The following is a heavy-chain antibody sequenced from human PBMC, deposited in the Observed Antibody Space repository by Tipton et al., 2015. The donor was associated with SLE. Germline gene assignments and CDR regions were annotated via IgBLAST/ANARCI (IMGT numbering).Heavy chain of an antibody. CDR2: IYYSGST. J-gene: IGHJ4*02. D-gene: IGHD1-26*01. Sequence: WFRQAPGKGLEWIGSIYYSGSTYYNPSLKSRVTISVDTSKNQFSLKLSSVTAADTAVYYCARWEGYYFDYWGQGTLVTVSS. CDR3: ARWEGYYFDY. V-gene: IGHV4-39*07.